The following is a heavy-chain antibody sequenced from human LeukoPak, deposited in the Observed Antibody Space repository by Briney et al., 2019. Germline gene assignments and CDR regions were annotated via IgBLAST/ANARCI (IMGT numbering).Heavy chain of an antibody. D-gene: IGHD4-17*01. V-gene: IGHV3-48*01. CDR1: GFIFSDYD. Sequence: PGRSLRLSCTASGFIFSDYDMEWVRQAPGKGLEWISHISRSSNTIYYADSVKGRFTTSRDNAKNSLYLELNSLRAEDTAVYFCARRKIDYGDFDYWGQGTLVTVSS. J-gene: IGHJ4*02. CDR2: ISRSSNTI. CDR3: ARRKIDYGDFDY.